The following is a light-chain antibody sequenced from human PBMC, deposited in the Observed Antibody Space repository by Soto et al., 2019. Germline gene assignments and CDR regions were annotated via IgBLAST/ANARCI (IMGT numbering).Light chain of an antibody. V-gene: IGLV1-44*01. J-gene: IGLJ1*01. Sequence: QSALTQPPSASGTPGQTVTISCSGRSSNIGSTSVNWYQQLPGTAPKLLLYTNDQRPSGVPDRFSGSKSGTSASLAISGLQSEDEADYHCSSYSSGSTLYVFGTGTKLTVL. CDR2: TND. CDR1: SSNIGSTS. CDR3: SSYSSGSTLYV.